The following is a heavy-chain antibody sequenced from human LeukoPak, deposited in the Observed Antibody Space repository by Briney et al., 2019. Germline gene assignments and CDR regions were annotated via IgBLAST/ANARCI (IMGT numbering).Heavy chain of an antibody. V-gene: IGHV3-21*04. CDR3: ACTSGSYFRVFDY. CDR2: ISSSSSYI. Sequence: PGGSLRLSCAASGFTFSSYSMNWVRQAPGKGLEWVSSISSSSSYIYYADSVKGRFTISRDNSKNTLYLQMNSLRVEDTAVYYCACTSGSYFRVFDYWGQGTLVTVSS. D-gene: IGHD1-26*01. J-gene: IGHJ4*02. CDR1: GFTFSSYS.